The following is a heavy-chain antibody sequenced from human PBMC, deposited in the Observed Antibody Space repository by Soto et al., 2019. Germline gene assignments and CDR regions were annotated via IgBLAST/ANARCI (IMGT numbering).Heavy chain of an antibody. CDR3: ARMIVRGRPGITGTIYGMDV. CDR1: GYTFTRDY. CDR2: INPSGGST. Sequence: ASVKVSCKASGYTFTRDYMHWVRQAPGQGLEWMGIINPSGGSTSYARKFQGRVTMTRDTSTSTVYMELSSLRSEDTAVYYCARMIVRGRPGITGTIYGMDVWGQGTTVTVS. D-gene: IGHD1-7*01. V-gene: IGHV1-46*01. J-gene: IGHJ6*02.